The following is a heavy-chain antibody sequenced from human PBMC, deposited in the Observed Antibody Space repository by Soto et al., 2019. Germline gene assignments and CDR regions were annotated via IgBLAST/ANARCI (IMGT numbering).Heavy chain of an antibody. CDR1: GFTFSSYN. CDR2: ISSSSSYI. CDR3: ARVHYYDSSAYYV. Sequence: GGSLRLSCAASGFTFSSYNMNWVRQAPGKGLEWVSSISSSSSYIYYADSVKGRFTISRDNAKNSLYLQMSSLRAEDTAVYYCARVHYYDSSAYYVWGQGTLVTVSS. V-gene: IGHV3-21*01. D-gene: IGHD3-22*01. J-gene: IGHJ4*02.